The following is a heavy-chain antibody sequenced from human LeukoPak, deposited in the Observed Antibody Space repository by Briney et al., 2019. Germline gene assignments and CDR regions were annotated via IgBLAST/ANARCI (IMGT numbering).Heavy chain of an antibody. CDR3: ARGPMTGTTSYMDV. Sequence: GGSLRLSRAASGFTFSSYSMNWVRQAPGKGLECVSHISVSGSITFYADSVKGRFTISRDNAKNSLYLQMSSLRDEDTAVYYCARGPMTGTTSYMDVWGKGTTVTVSS. J-gene: IGHJ6*03. CDR2: ISVSGSIT. D-gene: IGHD1-7*01. V-gene: IGHV3-48*02. CDR1: GFTFSSYS.